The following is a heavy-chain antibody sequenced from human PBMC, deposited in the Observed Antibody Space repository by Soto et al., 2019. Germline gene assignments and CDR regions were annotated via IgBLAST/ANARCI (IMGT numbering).Heavy chain of an antibody. CDR3: ARGSLSQQVFDP. V-gene: IGHV1-69*13. J-gene: IGHJ5*02. D-gene: IGHD6-13*01. CDR2: IIPIFGTA. Sequence: SVKVSCKASGGTFSSYAISWVRQAPGQGLEWMGGIIPIFGTANYAQKFQGRVTITADESTSTAYMELSSLRSEDTAVYYCARGSLSQQVFDPWGQGTLVTVSS. CDR1: GGTFSSYA.